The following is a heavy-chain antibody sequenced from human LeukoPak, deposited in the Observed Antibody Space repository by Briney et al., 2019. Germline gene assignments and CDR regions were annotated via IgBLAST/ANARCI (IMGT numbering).Heavy chain of an antibody. J-gene: IGHJ4*02. Sequence: KSGGSLRLSCAASGFTFSRYSMNWVRQAPGKGLEWVSSISTVSRYIYYADSVKGRFTISRDNAKSLLYLQMNNLRAEDTAVYYCARVKEDSGSYFCDYWGQGTLVTVSS. D-gene: IGHD1-26*01. CDR2: ISTVSRYI. CDR1: GFTFSRYS. V-gene: IGHV3-21*06. CDR3: ARVKEDSGSYFCDY.